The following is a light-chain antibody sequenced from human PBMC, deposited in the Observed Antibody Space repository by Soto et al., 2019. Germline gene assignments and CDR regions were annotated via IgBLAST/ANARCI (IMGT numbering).Light chain of an antibody. V-gene: IGKV4-1*01. CDR3: HQDYSTPHTT. J-gene: IGKJ1*01. CDR2: WAY. CDR1: QSGFYSSNNKNY. Sequence: DIVMTQSTDSLAVSLGERATINCKSSQSGFYSSNNKNYLAWYQQKPGQPHKLLIYWAYTRESAVPDRFSGIGSGSYFTLTISSAQAKDVAVYYEHQDYSTPHTTFGQGTKVELK.